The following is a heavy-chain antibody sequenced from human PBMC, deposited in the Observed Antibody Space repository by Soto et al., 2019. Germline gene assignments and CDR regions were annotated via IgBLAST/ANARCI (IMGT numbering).Heavy chain of an antibody. D-gene: IGHD1-7*01. J-gene: IGHJ4*02. CDR1: GGPITSSGNY. Sequence: SETLSLTCTVSGGPITSSGNYWGYIRQPPGQGLEWIASISYSGTTYYNPSLKSRVAISKDTSKNQFSLDLSSVTAADTAVYYCMRDGGNYRTSNWGQGILVTVSS. CDR3: MRDGGNYRTSN. CDR2: ISYSGTT. V-gene: IGHV4-39*02.